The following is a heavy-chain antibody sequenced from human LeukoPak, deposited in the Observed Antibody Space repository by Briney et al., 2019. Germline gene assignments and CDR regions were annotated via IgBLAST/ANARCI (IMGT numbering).Heavy chain of an antibody. CDR1: GLNLSSNS. V-gene: IGHV3-7*01. Sequence: GGSLRLSCAVSGLNLSSNSMTWVRQAPGKGLEWVASIKQDGSEKYYVDSVKGRFTISRDNAKNSLYLEMNSLRAEDTALYYCVRNRYNLDVWGQGTTVTVSS. J-gene: IGHJ6*02. CDR3: VRNRYNLDV. CDR2: IKQDGSEK. D-gene: IGHD1-1*01.